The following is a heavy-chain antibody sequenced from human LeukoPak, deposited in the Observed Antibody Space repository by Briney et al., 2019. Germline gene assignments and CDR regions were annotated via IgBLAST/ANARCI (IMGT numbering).Heavy chain of an antibody. CDR2: IYYSGST. CDR3: ATYFYGEYGSYYFDY. V-gene: IGHV4-31*09. J-gene: IGHJ4*02. D-gene: IGHD4-17*01. CDR1: GGSISSGGYY. Sequence: SETLSLTCTVSGGSISSGGYYWSWIRQHPGKGLEWIGYIYYSGSTYYNPSLKSRVTMSVDKSKNQFSLKLSSVTAADTAVYYCATYFYGEYGSYYFDYWGQGTLVTVSS.